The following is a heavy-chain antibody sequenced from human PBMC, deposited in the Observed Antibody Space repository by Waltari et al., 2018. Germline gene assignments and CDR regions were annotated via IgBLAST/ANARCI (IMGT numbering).Heavy chain of an antibody. D-gene: IGHD6-13*01. CDR1: GGSISSSSYY. V-gene: IGHV4-39*07. CDR3: ARGPVTAAAGFDWFDP. Sequence: QLQLQESGPGLVKPSETLSLTCTVSGGSISSSSYYWGCIRQHPGKGLRWIGSIYYSGSTYYNPSLKSRVTISVETSKNQFSLKLSSVTAADTAVYYCARGPVTAAAGFDWFDPWGQGTLVTVSS. CDR2: IYYSGST. J-gene: IGHJ5*02.